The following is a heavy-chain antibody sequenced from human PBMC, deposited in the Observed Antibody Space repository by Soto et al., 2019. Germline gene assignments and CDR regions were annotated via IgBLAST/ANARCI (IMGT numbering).Heavy chain of an antibody. J-gene: IGHJ6*03. CDR1: GGTFSSYT. V-gene: IGHV1-69*04. CDR2: IIPILGIA. D-gene: IGHD2-21*02. CDR3: ARELVTINTDYYYYMDV. Sequence: ASVKVSCKASGGTFSSYTISWVRQAPGQGLEWMGRIIPILGIANYAQKFQGGVTITADKSTSTAYMELSSLRSEDTAVYYCARELVTINTDYYYYMDVWGKGTTVTVSS.